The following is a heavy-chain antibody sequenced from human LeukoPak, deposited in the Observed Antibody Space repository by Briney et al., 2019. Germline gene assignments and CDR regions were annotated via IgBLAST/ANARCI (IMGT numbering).Heavy chain of an antibody. D-gene: IGHD6-19*01. V-gene: IGHV4-59*12. J-gene: IGHJ4*02. Sequence: SETLSLTCTVSGDSMRSYFWSWIRQPPGKGLEWIGYIYYSGAINYNPFLKSRVTISVDTSKNQFSLKLSSVTAADTAVYYCARGGSNSSGWYRVRNYFDYWGQGTLVTVSS. CDR3: ARGGSNSSGWYRVRNYFDY. CDR1: GDSMRSYF. CDR2: IYYSGAI.